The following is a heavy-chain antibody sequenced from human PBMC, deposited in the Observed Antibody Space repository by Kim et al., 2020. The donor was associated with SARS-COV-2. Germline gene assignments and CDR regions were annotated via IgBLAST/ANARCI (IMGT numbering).Heavy chain of an antibody. Sequence: GGSLRLSCAASGFTFSSYAMSWVRQAPGKGLEWVSAISGSGGSTYYADSVKGRFTISRDNSKNTLYLQMNSLRAEDTAVYYCAKGGYCSGGSCYPLSRFDYWGQGTLVTVSS. CDR1: GFTFSSYA. CDR2: ISGSGGST. CDR3: AKGGYCSGGSCYPLSRFDY. D-gene: IGHD2-15*01. J-gene: IGHJ4*02. V-gene: IGHV3-23*01.